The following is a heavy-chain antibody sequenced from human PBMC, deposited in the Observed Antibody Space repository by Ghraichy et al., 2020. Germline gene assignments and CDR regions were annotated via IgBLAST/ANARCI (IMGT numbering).Heavy chain of an antibody. Sequence: GGSLRLSCAASGFTFSGYWMSWVRQAPGKGLECVASIRDDGSDKYYVDSVKGRFTISRDDAKNSLYLQMNSLRVEDTAVYYCVCFSGPKDCGQGTLVTVSS. D-gene: IGHD2/OR15-2a*01. CDR2: IRDDGSDK. CDR3: VCFSGPKD. V-gene: IGHV3-7*01. CDR1: GFTFSGYW. J-gene: IGHJ4*02.